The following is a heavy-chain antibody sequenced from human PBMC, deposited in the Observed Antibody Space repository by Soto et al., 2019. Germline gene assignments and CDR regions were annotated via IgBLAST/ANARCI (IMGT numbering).Heavy chain of an antibody. D-gene: IGHD1-1*01. CDR1: GGTFSSYT. J-gene: IGHJ4*02. CDR2: IVPILRTT. Sequence: QVQLVQSGAEVKKPGSSVKVSCKASGGTFSSYTITWVRQAPGQGLEWMGGIVPILRTTNYAPTFQGRVTXXXXXXXXTXXXXXXXXXXXXXXXXXXXXXXXXXXXXXXNNLDYWGQGTLVSVAS. V-gene: IGHV1-69*16. CDR3: XXXXXXXXXXXXNNLDY.